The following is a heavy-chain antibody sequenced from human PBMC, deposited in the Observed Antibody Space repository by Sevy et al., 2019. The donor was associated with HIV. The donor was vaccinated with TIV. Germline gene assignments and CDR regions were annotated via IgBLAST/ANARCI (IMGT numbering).Heavy chain of an antibody. Sequence: SETLSITCTVSGDSISSYYWSWIRQPPGKGLEWIGYIYTSGRTNFNPSLKSRVTISVDTSKNQFSLKLISVTAADTAVYYCARGRHYDSSGFDSRGQGTLVTVSS. J-gene: IGHJ5*01. D-gene: IGHD3-22*01. CDR1: GDSISSYY. CDR2: IYTSGRT. CDR3: ARGRHYDSSGFDS. V-gene: IGHV4-59*01.